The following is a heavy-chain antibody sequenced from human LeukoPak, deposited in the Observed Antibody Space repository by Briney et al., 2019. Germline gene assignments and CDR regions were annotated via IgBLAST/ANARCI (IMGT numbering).Heavy chain of an antibody. CDR2: ISSSSSYI. CDR1: GFTFISYT. CDR3: AREEQQLVYLDY. V-gene: IGHV3-21*01. Sequence: GGSLRLSCAASGFTFISYTMNWVRQAPGKGLEWVSSISSSSSYIYYADSVKGRFTVSRDNAKNSLYLQMNSLRAEDTAVYYCAREEQQLVYLDYWGQGTLVTVSS. J-gene: IGHJ4*02. D-gene: IGHD6-13*01.